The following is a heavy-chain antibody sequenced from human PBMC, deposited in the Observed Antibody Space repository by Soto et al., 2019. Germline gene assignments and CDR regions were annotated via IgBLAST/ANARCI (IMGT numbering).Heavy chain of an antibody. Sequence: QLVQSGAEMKQPGASVKVSCKASGYTFTSHAMHWVRQAPGQRLEWMGWINSANGNTKYSQKFQGRATITRDTSASTAYMELSSLISEDTAVYFCARGSSDWLPYFDYWGQGSLVTVSS. V-gene: IGHV1-3*01. CDR1: GYTFTSHA. CDR2: INSANGNT. J-gene: IGHJ4*02. CDR3: ARGSSDWLPYFDY. D-gene: IGHD3-9*01.